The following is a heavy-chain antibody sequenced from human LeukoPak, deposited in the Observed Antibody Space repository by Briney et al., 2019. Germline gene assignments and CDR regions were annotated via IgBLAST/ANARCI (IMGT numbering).Heavy chain of an antibody. V-gene: IGHV4-34*01. CDR1: GGSFSGYY. CDR2: INHSGST. J-gene: IGHJ6*03. Sequence: SETLSLTCAVYGGSFSGYYWSWIRQPPGKGLEWIGEINHSGSTNYNPSLKSRVTISVDTSKNQFSLKLSSVTAADTAVYYCARVWFLYYTDVWGKGTTVTVSS. D-gene: IGHD3-3*01. CDR3: ARVWFLYYTDV.